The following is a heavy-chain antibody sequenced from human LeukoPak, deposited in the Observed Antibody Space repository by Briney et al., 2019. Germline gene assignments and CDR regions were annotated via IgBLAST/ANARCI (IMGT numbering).Heavy chain of an antibody. CDR1: GVSIRSYY. J-gene: IGHJ6*04. CDR3: ARLTANWGSRYYYYGMDL. V-gene: IGHV4-59*01. CDR2: IYYSGST. Sequence: SETLSLTCTVSGVSIRSYYWSWIRQPPGKGLEWVGYIYYSGSTNYNPSLKSRVTISVDTSKNQFSLKLSSVTAAATAVYYCARLTANWGSRYYYYGMDLWRRGPRVPVS. D-gene: IGHD7-27*01.